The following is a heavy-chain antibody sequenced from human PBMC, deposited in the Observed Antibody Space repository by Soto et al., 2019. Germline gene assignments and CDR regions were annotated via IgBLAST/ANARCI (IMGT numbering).Heavy chain of an antibody. Sequence: VKVSCKASGGTFSSYAISWVRQAPGQGLEWMGGIIPIFGTANYAQKFQGRVTITADESTSTAYMELSSLRSEDTAVYYCARDFLFSGLQRTHGIAAAGPNDYYYYGMDVWGQGTTVTVSS. D-gene: IGHD6-13*01. V-gene: IGHV1-69*01. CDR1: GGTFSSYA. J-gene: IGHJ6*02. CDR2: IIPIFGTA. CDR3: ARDFLFSGLQRTHGIAAAGPNDYYYYGMDV.